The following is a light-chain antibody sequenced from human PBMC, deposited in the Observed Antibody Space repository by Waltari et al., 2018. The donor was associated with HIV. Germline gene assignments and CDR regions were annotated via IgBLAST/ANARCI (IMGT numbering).Light chain of an antibody. V-gene: IGKV1-39*01. CDR1: RDIGTY. CDR3: QESYSITWT. J-gene: IGKJ1*01. CDR2: TAS. Sequence: DIQMTQSPSSLSASVGDRVTITFRASRDIGTYLNWYQQKPGKAPKSLIYTASSLQSGVPSRFSGSGSGTVFTLTISSLQPEDFATYYCQESYSITWTFGQGTKVEIK.